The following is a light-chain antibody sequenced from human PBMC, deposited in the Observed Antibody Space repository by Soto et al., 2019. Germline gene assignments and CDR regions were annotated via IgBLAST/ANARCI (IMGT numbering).Light chain of an antibody. CDR1: QSVNSNY. CDR2: GIS. V-gene: IGKV3-20*01. J-gene: IGKJ1*01. Sequence: EMVMTQSPAILSVSPGESATLSCRASQSVNSNYLAWYQQHPGQPPRLLIYGISTRATGIPARFSGSGSGTDFTLTISRLEPEDFAVYYCQQYGSSIQTFGQGTKVDIK. CDR3: QQYGSSIQT.